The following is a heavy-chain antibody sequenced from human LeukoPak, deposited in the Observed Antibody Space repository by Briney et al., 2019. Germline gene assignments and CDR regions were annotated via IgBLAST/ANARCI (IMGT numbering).Heavy chain of an antibody. CDR2: ISGSGGST. D-gene: IGHD3-3*01. CDR3: ARDGGEYRFLEWLSPPYMDV. Sequence: GGSLRLSCAASGFTFSSYGMSWVRQAPGKWLEWVSAISGSGGSTYYADSVKGRFTISRDNSKNTLYLQMNSLRAEDTAVYYCARDGGEYRFLEWLSPPYMDVWGKGTTVTVSS. J-gene: IGHJ6*03. CDR1: GFTFSSYG. V-gene: IGHV3-23*01.